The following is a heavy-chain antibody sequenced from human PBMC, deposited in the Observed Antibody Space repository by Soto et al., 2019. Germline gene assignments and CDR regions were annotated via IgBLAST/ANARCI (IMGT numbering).Heavy chain of an antibody. CDR2: ISGSGGST. D-gene: IGHD3-10*01. CDR3: AKVTYGSGSYLPLPLDY. V-gene: IGHV3-23*01. CDR1: GFTFSSYA. J-gene: IGHJ4*02. Sequence: PGGSLRLSCAASGFTFSSYAMSWVRQAPGKGLEWVSAISGSGGSTYYADSVKGRFTISRDNSKNTLYLQMNSLRAEDTAVYFCAKVTYGSGSYLPLPLDYWGQGTLVTVSS.